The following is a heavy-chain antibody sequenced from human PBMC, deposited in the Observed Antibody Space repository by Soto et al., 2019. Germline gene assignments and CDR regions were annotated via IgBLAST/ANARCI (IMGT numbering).Heavy chain of an antibody. D-gene: IGHD6-19*01. CDR3: ARAAMRKAVAGEEIDD. Sequence: PGGSLRLSCAASGFTFSSYWMHWVRQAPGKGLVWVSRINSDGSSTSYADSVKGRFTISRDNAKNTLYLQMNSLRAEDTAVYYCARAAMRKAVAGEEIDDWGQGTLVTVSS. V-gene: IGHV3-74*01. CDR2: INSDGSST. CDR1: GFTFSSYW. J-gene: IGHJ4*02.